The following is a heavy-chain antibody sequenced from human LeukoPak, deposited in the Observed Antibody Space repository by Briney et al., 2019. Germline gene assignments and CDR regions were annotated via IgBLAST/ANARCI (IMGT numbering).Heavy chain of an antibody. V-gene: IGHV4-39*07. Sequence: SETLSLTCTVSGGSISSSSYYWGWIRQPPGKGLEWLGSIYYSGSTYYNPSLKSRVTISVDTSKTQFSLKLSSVTAADTAVYYCARGLRSWYYDSSGFDAFDIWGQGTMVTVSS. CDR2: IYYSGST. D-gene: IGHD3-22*01. CDR1: GGSISSSSYY. CDR3: ARGLRSWYYDSSGFDAFDI. J-gene: IGHJ3*02.